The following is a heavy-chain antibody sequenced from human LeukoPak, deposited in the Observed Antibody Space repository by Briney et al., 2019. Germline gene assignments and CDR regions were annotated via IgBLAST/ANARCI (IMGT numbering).Heavy chain of an antibody. J-gene: IGHJ4*02. V-gene: IGHV4-38-2*02. CDR2: IYYSGST. Sequence: SETLSLTCTVSGFSISSGFYWGWIRQTPGKGLEWIGSIYYSGSTYDNPSLKSRVTISVDTSKNQFSLKLGSVTAADTAIYYCARDQWLAGGFDYWGQGTLVTVSS. D-gene: IGHD6-19*01. CDR3: ARDQWLAGGFDY. CDR1: GFSISSGFY.